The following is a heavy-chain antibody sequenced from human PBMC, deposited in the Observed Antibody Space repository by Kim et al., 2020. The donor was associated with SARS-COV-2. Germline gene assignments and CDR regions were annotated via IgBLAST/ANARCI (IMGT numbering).Heavy chain of an antibody. CDR1: GFTFSSYA. V-gene: IGHV3-30-3*01. CDR3: ARDYYDSSGYSNYGMDV. Sequence: GGSLRLSCAASGFTFSSYAMHWVRQAPGKGLEWVAVISYDGSNKYYADSVKGRFTISRDNSKNTLYLQMNSLRAEDTAVYYCARDYYDSSGYSNYGMDVWAQGPT. CDR2: ISYDGSNK. J-gene: IGHJ6*02. D-gene: IGHD3-22*01.